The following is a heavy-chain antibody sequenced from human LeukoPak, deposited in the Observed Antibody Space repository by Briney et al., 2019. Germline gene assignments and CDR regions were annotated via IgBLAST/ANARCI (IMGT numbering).Heavy chain of an antibody. CDR3: AAGHTSPQVGAMIDY. V-gene: IGHV4-39*07. J-gene: IGHJ4*02. CDR1: GGSISGSSYY. D-gene: IGHD1-26*01. Sequence: PSETLSLTCTVSGGSISGSSYYWGWIRQPPGKGLEWIGEINHSGSTNYNPSLKSRVTISVDTSKNQFSLKLSSVTAADTAVYYCAAGHTSPQVGAMIDYWGQGTLVTVSS. CDR2: INHSGST.